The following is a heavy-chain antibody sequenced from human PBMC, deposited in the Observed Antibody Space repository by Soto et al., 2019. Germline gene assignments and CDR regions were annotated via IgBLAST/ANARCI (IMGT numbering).Heavy chain of an antibody. V-gene: IGHV3-23*01. CDR1: EFTFSSYA. D-gene: IGHD3-10*01. CDR3: AKAWEYYYGSGSYYNSDYFDY. CDR2: ISGSGGST. J-gene: IGHJ4*02. Sequence: GGSLRLSCAASEFTFSSYAMSWVRQAPGKGLEWVSAISGSGGSTYYADSVKGRFTISRDNSKNTLYLQMNSLRAEDTAVYYCAKAWEYYYGSGSYYNSDYFDYWGQGTLVTVSS.